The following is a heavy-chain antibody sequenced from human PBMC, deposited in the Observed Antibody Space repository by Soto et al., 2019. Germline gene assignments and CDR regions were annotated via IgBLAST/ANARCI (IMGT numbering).Heavy chain of an antibody. CDR1: GFTFSSYA. CDR2: ISGSGGST. J-gene: IGHJ4*02. CDR3: AKDGGSDFWSGYSYYFDY. Sequence: GGSLRLSCAASGFTFSSYAMSWVRQAPGKGLEWVSAISGSGGSTYYADSVKGRFTISRDNSKNTLYLQMNSLRAEDTAVYYCAKDGGSDFWSGYSYYFDYWGQGTLVTVSS. V-gene: IGHV3-23*01. D-gene: IGHD3-3*01.